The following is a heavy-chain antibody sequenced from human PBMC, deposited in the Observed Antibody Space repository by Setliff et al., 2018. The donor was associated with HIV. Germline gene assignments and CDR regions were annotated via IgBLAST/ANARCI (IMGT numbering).Heavy chain of an antibody. CDR2: IHKDGSEK. D-gene: IGHD1-1*01. V-gene: IGHV3-7*01. CDR1: GFTFTNYW. CDR3: AGSRGYFVQAD. Sequence: PVGSLSLSCAASGFTFTNYWMSWVRQSPGKGLEWVANIHKDGSEKYYVDSVKGRFTISRDNTKNFLYLEMNSLRAEDTAVYYCAGSRGYFVQADWGQGTLVTVSS. J-gene: IGHJ4*02.